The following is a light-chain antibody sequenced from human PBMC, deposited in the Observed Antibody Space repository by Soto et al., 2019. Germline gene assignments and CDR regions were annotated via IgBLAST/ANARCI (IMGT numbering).Light chain of an antibody. CDR2: KAS. CDR3: QQYNSFPYT. CDR1: QTINTW. Sequence: DIQMTQSPSTLSASVGDRVTITCRASQTINTWLAWYQQKPGKAPKLLMYKASGVESGVPSRFSGGGSGTEFKLTITSLQPDDFATYYCQQYNSFPYTFGQGTKLEIK. J-gene: IGKJ2*01. V-gene: IGKV1-5*03.